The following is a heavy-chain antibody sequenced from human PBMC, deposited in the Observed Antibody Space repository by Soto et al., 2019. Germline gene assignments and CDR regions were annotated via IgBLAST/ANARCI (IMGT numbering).Heavy chain of an antibody. V-gene: IGHV4-34*01. CDR2: INHSGST. CDR3: GRAQRGGKGLYYLQHLDV. J-gene: IGHJ6*04. D-gene: IGHD1-26*01. CDR1: GGSFSGYY. Sequence: PSETLSLTCAVYGGSFSGYYWSWIRQPPGKGLEWIGEINHSGSTNYNPSLKSRVTISVDTSKNQFSLKLSSVTAADTAVYYCGRAQRGGKGLYYLQHLDVRGKGTTVTVSS.